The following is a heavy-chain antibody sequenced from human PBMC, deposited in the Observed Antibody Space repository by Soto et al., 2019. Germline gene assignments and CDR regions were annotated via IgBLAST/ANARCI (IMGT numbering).Heavy chain of an antibody. Sequence: PSETLSLTCTVSGGSISSGGYYWSWIRQHPGKGLEWIGYIYYSGSTYYNPSLKSRVTISVDTSKNQFSLKLSSVTAADTAVYYCARESDPNYYDSSDRTDYWGQGTLVTVSS. CDR3: ARESDPNYYDSSDRTDY. D-gene: IGHD3-22*01. CDR1: GGSISSGGYY. V-gene: IGHV4-31*03. CDR2: IYYSGST. J-gene: IGHJ4*02.